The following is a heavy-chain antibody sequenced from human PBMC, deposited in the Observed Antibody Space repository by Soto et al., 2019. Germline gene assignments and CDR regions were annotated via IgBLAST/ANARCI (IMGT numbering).Heavy chain of an antibody. D-gene: IGHD6-13*01. CDR1: GGSISSGGYS. CDR2: IYHSGST. J-gene: IGHJ4*02. Sequence: QLQLQESGSGLVKPSQTLSLTCAVSGGSISSGGYSWSWIRQPPGKGLEWIGYIYHSGSTYYNPPLKSRVTISGDRSKNQFSLKLSSVTAADTAVYYCDSGQQLVRNYWGQGTRVTVSS. V-gene: IGHV4-30-2*01. CDR3: DSGQQLVRNY.